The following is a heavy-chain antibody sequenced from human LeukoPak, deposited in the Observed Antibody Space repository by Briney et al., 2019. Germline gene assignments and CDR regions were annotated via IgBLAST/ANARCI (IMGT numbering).Heavy chain of an antibody. CDR2: ISSSSSTI. CDR1: GFTFSSYT. J-gene: IGHJ3*02. CDR3: ARDYYYDSSGYYYDAFDI. D-gene: IGHD3-22*01. V-gene: IGHV3-48*02. Sequence: GGSLRLSCAASGFTFSSYTMNWVRQAPGKGLEWVSYISSSSSTIYYADSVKGRFTISRDNAKNSLYLQMNSLRDEDTAVYYCARDYYYDSSGYYYDAFDIWGQGTMVTVSS.